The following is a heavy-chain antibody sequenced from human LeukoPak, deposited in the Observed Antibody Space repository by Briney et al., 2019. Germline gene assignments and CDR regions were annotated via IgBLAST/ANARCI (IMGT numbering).Heavy chain of an antibody. CDR2: ISPNSGRT. CDR1: GYPFSGQY. J-gene: IGHJ6*02. V-gene: IGHV1-2*02. D-gene: IGHD2-2*01. Sequence: ASVKVSCKASGYPFSGQYMHWVRQAPGQSLEWMGWISPNSGRTNYAQNLQGRVALTTDTSISTAYMELSRLRSDDTAVYYCARERYCSSTSGKCVGYYGMDVWGQGTTVTVSS. CDR3: ARERYCSSTSGKCVGYYGMDV.